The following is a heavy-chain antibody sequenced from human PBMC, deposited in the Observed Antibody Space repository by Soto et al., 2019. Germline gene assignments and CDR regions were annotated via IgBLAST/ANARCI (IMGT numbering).Heavy chain of an antibody. D-gene: IGHD3-16*01. CDR2: IKQDGSEK. CDR3: AGGGGWVIDS. Sequence: EVQLVESGGGLVQPGGSLRLSCAASKFTFSSYWMNWVRQAPGKGLEWVANIKQDGSEKYYVDSVKGRFTISRDNAKNALYLQMNGLRAGDTAVYYCAGGGGWVIDSWGQGALVTVSS. J-gene: IGHJ4*02. CDR1: KFTFSSYW. V-gene: IGHV3-7*01.